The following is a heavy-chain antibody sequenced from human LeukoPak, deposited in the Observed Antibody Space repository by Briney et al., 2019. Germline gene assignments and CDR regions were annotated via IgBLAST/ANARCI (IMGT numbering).Heavy chain of an antibody. CDR1: GYTFTSYA. Sequence: GASVKVSCKGSGYTFTSYAINWVRQAPGQGLEWMGWINTNTGNPTYAQGFTGRFVFSLDTSVSTAYLQISSLKAEDTAVYYCARDMDPYYDFWSGSIPDYWGQGTLVTVSS. V-gene: IGHV7-4-1*02. D-gene: IGHD3-3*01. CDR2: INTNTGNP. J-gene: IGHJ4*02. CDR3: ARDMDPYYDFWSGSIPDY.